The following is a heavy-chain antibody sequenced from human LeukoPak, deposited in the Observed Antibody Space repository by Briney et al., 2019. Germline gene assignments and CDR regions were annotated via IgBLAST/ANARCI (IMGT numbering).Heavy chain of an antibody. CDR3: AKDAQQLVRGWFDP. CDR2: ISYDGSNK. Sequence: GGSLRLSCAASGFTFSSYGMHWVRQAPGKGLEWVAVISYDGSNKYYADSVKGRFTISRDNSKNTLYLQMNSLRAEDTAVYYCAKDAQQLVRGWFDPWGQGNLVTVSS. D-gene: IGHD6-13*01. CDR1: GFTFSSYG. J-gene: IGHJ5*02. V-gene: IGHV3-30*18.